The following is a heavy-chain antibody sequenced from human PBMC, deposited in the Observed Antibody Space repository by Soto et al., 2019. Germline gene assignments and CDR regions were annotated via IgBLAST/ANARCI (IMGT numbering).Heavy chain of an antibody. V-gene: IGHV4-30-4*01. D-gene: IGHD3-22*01. CDR3: ARTYYYDRSGPDVWFGP. J-gene: IGHJ5*02. Sequence: SETLSLTCSVSGGSISSGDYYWSWIRQPPGKGLEWIGYIYYSGSTYYNPSLKSRIIISVDTSKNQFSLKVNSVTAADTAVYYCARTYYYDRSGPDVWFGPWGQGTLVTVSS. CDR1: GGSISSGDYY. CDR2: IYYSGST.